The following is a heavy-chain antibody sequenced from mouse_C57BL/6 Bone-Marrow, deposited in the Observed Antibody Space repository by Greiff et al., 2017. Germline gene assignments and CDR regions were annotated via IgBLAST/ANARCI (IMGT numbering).Heavy chain of an antibody. J-gene: IGHJ4*01. Sequence: DVMLVESGGGLVQSGRSLRLSCATSGFTFSDFYMEWVRQAPGKGLEWIAASRNKANDYTTEYSASVKGRFIVSRDTSQSILYLQMNALRAEDTAIYYCAREEDYWGQGTSVTVSS. CDR2: SRNKANDYTT. CDR3: AREEDY. V-gene: IGHV7-1*01. CDR1: GFTFSDFY.